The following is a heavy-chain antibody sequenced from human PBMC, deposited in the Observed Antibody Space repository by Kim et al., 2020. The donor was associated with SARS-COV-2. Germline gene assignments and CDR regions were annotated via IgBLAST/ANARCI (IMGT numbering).Heavy chain of an antibody. Sequence: ASVKVSCKASGYNFRSIAMHWVRQAPGQGLEWMGWMNTNTGDPTYAQGFTGRFVFSLDTSVSTAYLQISSLRAEDTAVYFCATRYSSSYFDLWGHGTLVT. V-gene: IGHV7-4-1*02. CDR3: ATRYSSSYFDL. D-gene: IGHD6-13*01. CDR2: MNTNTGDP. J-gene: IGHJ2*01. CDR1: GYNFRSIA.